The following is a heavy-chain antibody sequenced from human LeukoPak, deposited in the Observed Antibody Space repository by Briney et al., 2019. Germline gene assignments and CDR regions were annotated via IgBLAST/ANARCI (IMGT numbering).Heavy chain of an antibody. Sequence: VASVKVSCTASGYTFTTYGISWVRQAPGQGFEWMGWINTYNGNTNYAHKFRGRVTMTTDTSTRTVYMEVRSLRSDDTAVYYCARDPADHGDLREDAHYYALDVWGQGTTVTVSS. J-gene: IGHJ6*02. CDR3: ARDPADHGDLREDAHYYALDV. CDR1: GYTFTTYG. D-gene: IGHD4-17*01. V-gene: IGHV1-18*04. CDR2: INTYNGNT.